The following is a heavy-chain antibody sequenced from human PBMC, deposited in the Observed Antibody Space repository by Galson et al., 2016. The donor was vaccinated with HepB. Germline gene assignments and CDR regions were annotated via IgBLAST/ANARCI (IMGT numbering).Heavy chain of an antibody. CDR2: VSGSGGST. CDR1: GFTFSNYA. D-gene: IGHD3-3*02. J-gene: IGHJ6*04. CDR3: AKDGTRIFGYLYYGVDV. V-gene: IGHV3-23*01. Sequence: SLRLSCAASGFTFSNYAMTWVRQAPGKGLEWVAGVSGSGGSTSYADSVKGRFTISRDNSKNTLYLQMNSLRAEDTALYYCAKDGTRIFGYLYYGVDVWGKGTTVTVSS.